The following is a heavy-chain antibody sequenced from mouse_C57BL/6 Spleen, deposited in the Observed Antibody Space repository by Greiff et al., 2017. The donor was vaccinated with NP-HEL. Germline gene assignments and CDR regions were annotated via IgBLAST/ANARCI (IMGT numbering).Heavy chain of an antibody. CDR3: AKTSYGSSAMDY. V-gene: IGHV2-5*01. CDR1: GFSLTSYG. Sequence: VKLQESGPGLVQPSQSLSITCTVSGFSLTSYGVHWVRQSPGKGLEWLGVIWRGGSTDYNAAFMSRLSITKDNSKSQVFFKMNSLQADDTAIYYCAKTSYGSSAMDYWGQGTSVTVSS. D-gene: IGHD1-1*01. CDR2: IWRGGST. J-gene: IGHJ4*01.